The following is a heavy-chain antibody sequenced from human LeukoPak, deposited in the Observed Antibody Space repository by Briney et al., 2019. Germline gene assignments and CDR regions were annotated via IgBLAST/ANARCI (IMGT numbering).Heavy chain of an antibody. CDR3: ARGPGDFDASDI. J-gene: IGHJ3*02. CDR2: IKENGIEK. D-gene: IGHD1-14*01. V-gene: IGHV3-7*01. CDR1: GFIFSSYW. Sequence: GASLRLSCEASGFIFSSYWMSWVRQAPGKGPEWVAHIKENGIEKRYADSVKGRFTISRVNVKQSLCLQMSSLRAEDTAVYYCARGPGDFDASDIWGQGTVVSVSS.